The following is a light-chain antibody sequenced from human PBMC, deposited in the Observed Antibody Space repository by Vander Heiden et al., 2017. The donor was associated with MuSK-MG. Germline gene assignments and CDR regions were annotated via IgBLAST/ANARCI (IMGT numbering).Light chain of an antibody. V-gene: IGKV3-20*01. CDR2: GAS. J-gene: IGKJ4*01. Sequence: IVLTQSPGTLSLSPGERATLSCRASQSIRSSYLAWYQQKPGQAPRLLIYGASSRATGIPDRFSGSGSGTDFTLTISRLEPEDFAVYFCQQFGSSSLTFGGGTKVEIK. CDR3: QQFGSSSLT. CDR1: QSIRSSY.